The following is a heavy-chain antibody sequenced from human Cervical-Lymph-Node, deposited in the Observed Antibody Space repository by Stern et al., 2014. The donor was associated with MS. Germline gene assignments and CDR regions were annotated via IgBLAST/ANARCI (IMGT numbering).Heavy chain of an antibody. J-gene: IGHJ3*02. CDR1: GGSISSGGYS. Sequence: QLQESGSGLVKPSQTLSLTCAVSGGSISSGGYSWSWIRQPPGKGLEWIGYIYHSGSTYSNPSLKSRVTIAVDRSKNQFSLKLSSVTAADTAVYYCARSSTVTPNAFDIWGQGTMVTVSS. D-gene: IGHD4-17*01. CDR3: ARSSTVTPNAFDI. CDR2: IYHSGST. V-gene: IGHV4-30-2*01.